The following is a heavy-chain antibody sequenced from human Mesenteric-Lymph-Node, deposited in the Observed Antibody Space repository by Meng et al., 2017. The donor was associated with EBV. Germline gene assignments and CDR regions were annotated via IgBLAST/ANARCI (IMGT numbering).Heavy chain of an antibody. D-gene: IGHD6-19*01. V-gene: IGHV4-34*01. CDR2: INHSGST. CDR1: GGSFSGYY. CDR3: ARAVAGDWYFDL. Sequence: QVQRQQGVAVLLKPSETLSLTCAVYGGSFSGYYWSWIRQPPGKGLEWIGEINHSGSTNYNPSLKSRVTISVDTSKNQFSLKLSSVTAADTAVYYCARAVAGDWYFDLWGRGTLVTVPS. J-gene: IGHJ2*01.